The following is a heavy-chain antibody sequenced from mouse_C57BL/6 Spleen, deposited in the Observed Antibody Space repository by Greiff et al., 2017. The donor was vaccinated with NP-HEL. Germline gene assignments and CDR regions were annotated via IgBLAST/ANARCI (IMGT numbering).Heavy chain of an antibody. D-gene: IGHD2-2*01. CDR1: GYTFTDYN. CDR2: INPNNGGT. J-gene: IGHJ3*01. CDR3: ARGIYYGYEGFAY. V-gene: IGHV1-22*01. Sequence: VQLQQSGPELVKPGASVKMSCKASGYTFTDYNMHWVKQSHGKSLEWIGYINPNNGGTSYNQKFKGKATLTVNKSSSTAYMELRSLTSEDSAVYYCARGIYYGYEGFAYWGQGTLVTVSA.